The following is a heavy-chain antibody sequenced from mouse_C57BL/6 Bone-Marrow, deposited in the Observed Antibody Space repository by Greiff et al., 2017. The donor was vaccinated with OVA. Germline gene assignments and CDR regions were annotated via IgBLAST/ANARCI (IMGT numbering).Heavy chain of an antibody. CDR1: GYTFTDHY. Sequence: VQLQQSGAEVERPGASVKLSCKASGYTFTDHYINWVKQRPGQGLEWIARIYPGSGNTYYNEKFKGKATLTAEKSSNTAYMQLSSLTSEDSAVYFCARDDGYFFEYWGQGTTLTVSS. D-gene: IGHD2-3*01. J-gene: IGHJ2*01. V-gene: IGHV1-76*01. CDR2: IYPGSGNT. CDR3: ARDDGYFFEY.